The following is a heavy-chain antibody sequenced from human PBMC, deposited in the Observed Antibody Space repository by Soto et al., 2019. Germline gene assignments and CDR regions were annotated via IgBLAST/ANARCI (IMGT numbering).Heavy chain of an antibody. CDR3: AREERKGIISWFDP. D-gene: IGHD2-21*01. Sequence: SETLSLTCTVSGGSISSGGYFWSWIRQSPGKGREWIGYIYYTGITHLNPSLKSRLTMAVDTSKNEFSLKLTSVSAADTAVYFCAREERKGIISWFDPWGQGTPVTVSS. J-gene: IGHJ5*02. CDR2: IYYTGIT. V-gene: IGHV4-30-4*01. CDR1: GGSISSGGYF.